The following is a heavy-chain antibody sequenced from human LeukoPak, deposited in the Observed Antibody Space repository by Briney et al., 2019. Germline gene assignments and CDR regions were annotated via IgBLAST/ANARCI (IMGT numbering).Heavy chain of an antibody. CDR1: GYTFTSYD. CDR2: MNPNSGNT. CDR3: ARKSEGRWLGTNWFDP. D-gene: IGHD6-19*01. Sequence: ASVKVSCKASGYTFTSYDINWVRQATGQGLESMGWMNPNSGNTGYAQKFQGRVTMTRNTSISTAYMELSSLRSEDTAVYYCARKSEGRWLGTNWFDPWGQGTLVTVSS. J-gene: IGHJ5*02. V-gene: IGHV1-8*01.